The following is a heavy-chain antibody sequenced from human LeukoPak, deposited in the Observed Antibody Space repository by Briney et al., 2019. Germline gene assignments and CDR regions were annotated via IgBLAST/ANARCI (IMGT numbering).Heavy chain of an antibody. Sequence: GGSLRLSCAASGFTFSSYGMHWVRQAPGKGLEWVAVISYDGSNKYYADSVKGRFTISRDNSKNTLYLQMNSLRAEDTAVYYCAKDRDSGSYENDYWGQGTLVTVSS. D-gene: IGHD1-26*01. CDR3: AKDRDSGSYENDY. CDR1: GFTFSSYG. V-gene: IGHV3-30*18. CDR2: ISYDGSNK. J-gene: IGHJ4*02.